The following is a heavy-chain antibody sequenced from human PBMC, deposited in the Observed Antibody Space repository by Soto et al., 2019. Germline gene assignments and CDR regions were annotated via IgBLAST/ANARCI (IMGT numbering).Heavy chain of an antibody. D-gene: IGHD3-3*02. CDR1: GFPFIRFQ. CDR3: AKGSTCWLASLLHY. Sequence: PGGSLRLSCAASGFPFIRFQLHWVRHAPCKGLEWVALISNDGTNKYYADSVRGRFTISRDSSKNTVFLQMDSLRADDTAVYYCAKGSTCWLASLLHYWGEGTLVPVSS. CDR2: ISNDGTNK. V-gene: IGHV3-30*18. J-gene: IGHJ4*02.